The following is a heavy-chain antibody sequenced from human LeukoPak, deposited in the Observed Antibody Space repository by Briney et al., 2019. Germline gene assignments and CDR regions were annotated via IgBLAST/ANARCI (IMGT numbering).Heavy chain of an antibody. D-gene: IGHD1-26*01. Sequence: GASLRLSCAASGITVSSDYMTWVRQAPGKGLEWVSLIYNNGNTYYADSVRVRFTVSRDNSKNTLYLQMNSLRAGDTAMYYCTRGIGRRWSLDNWGEGTLVTVSS. CDR1: GITVSSDY. V-gene: IGHV3-53*01. CDR3: TRGIGRRWSLDN. CDR2: IYNNGNT. J-gene: IGHJ4*02.